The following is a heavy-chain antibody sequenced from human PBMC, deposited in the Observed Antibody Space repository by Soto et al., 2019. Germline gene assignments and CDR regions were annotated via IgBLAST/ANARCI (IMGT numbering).Heavy chain of an antibody. CDR3: STDYIYRTQYYYGMDV. D-gene: IGHD3-10*01. J-gene: IGHJ6*02. Sequence: EVQLVESGGGLVKPGGSLRLSCSPSGFTFRNAWMSWVRQAPGKGLEWVGRIKSKIDGGATDYAAPVKGRFTISRDDSKNILYLEMDSLKTEDTAVYYCSTDYIYRTQYYYGMDVWGRGTTVTVSS. CDR1: GFTFRNAW. V-gene: IGHV3-15*05. CDR2: IKSKIDGGAT.